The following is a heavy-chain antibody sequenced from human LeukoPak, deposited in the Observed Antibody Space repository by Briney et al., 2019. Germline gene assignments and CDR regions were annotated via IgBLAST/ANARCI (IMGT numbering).Heavy chain of an antibody. D-gene: IGHD6-13*01. CDR3: AREEVSSSWVYYFDY. J-gene: IGHJ4*02. CDR1: GFTFSSYG. V-gene: IGHV3-33*01. Sequence: PGGSLRLSCAASGFTFSSYGMHWVRQAPGKGLGWVAVIWYDGSNKYYADSVKGRFTISRDNSKNTLYLQMNSLRAEDTAVYYCAREEVSSSWVYYFDYWGQGTLVTVSS. CDR2: IWYDGSNK.